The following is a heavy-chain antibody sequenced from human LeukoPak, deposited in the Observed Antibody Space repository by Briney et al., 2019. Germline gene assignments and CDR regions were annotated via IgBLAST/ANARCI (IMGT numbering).Heavy chain of an antibody. V-gene: IGHV3-21*01. CDR2: ISCTSAYI. Sequence: GGSTTHSCAASGFTFSDFAMLWARPAPGKGLEWVSAISCTSAYIYYSDSVRGRFTVSRDNAKNSVYLQMDSLRAEDTAVYYCARDERRYCPDSSCYPGDYWGQGTLVTVSS. CDR1: GFTFSDFA. CDR3: ARDERRYCPDSSCYPGDY. D-gene: IGHD2-8*02. J-gene: IGHJ4*02.